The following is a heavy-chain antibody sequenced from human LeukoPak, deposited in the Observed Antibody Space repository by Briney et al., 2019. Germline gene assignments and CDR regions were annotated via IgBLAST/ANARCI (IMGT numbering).Heavy chain of an antibody. Sequence: ASVEVSCKASGYTFTSYDINWVRQATGRGLEWMGWMNPNSGNTGYAQKFQGRVTMTRNTSISTAYMELSSLRSEDTAVYYCTRGTTKYSSSDWFDPWGQGTLVTVSS. V-gene: IGHV1-8*01. CDR3: TRGTTKYSSSDWFDP. D-gene: IGHD6-13*01. CDR2: MNPNSGNT. CDR1: GYTFTSYD. J-gene: IGHJ5*02.